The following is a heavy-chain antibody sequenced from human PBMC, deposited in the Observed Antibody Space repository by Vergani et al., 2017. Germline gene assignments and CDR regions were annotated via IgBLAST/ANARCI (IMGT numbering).Heavy chain of an antibody. Sequence: QLQLQESGPGLVKPSETLSLTCTVSGGSISSSSYYWGWIRQPPGKGLEWIGSIYYSGSTYYNPSLKSRVTISVDTSKNQFSLKLSSVTAADTAVYYCARDPRYYYDSSGYYPFDYWGQGTLVTVSS. V-gene: IGHV4-39*07. CDR2: IYYSGST. D-gene: IGHD3-22*01. CDR3: ARDPRYYYDSSGYYPFDY. J-gene: IGHJ4*02. CDR1: GGSISSSSYY.